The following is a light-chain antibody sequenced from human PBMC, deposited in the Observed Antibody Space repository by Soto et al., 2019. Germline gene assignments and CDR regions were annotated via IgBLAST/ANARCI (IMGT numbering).Light chain of an antibody. CDR2: GAS. V-gene: IGKV3-20*01. CDR1: QNVGDNY. CDR3: QRYQT. J-gene: IGKJ1*01. Sequence: EIVLTQSPGTLSLSPGESATLSCRASQNVGDNYLAWYQQKPGQAPRLLIFGASSRATGIPDRFSGSGSGTDFTLTISRLEPEDFAVYYCQRYQTVGQGTKVEI.